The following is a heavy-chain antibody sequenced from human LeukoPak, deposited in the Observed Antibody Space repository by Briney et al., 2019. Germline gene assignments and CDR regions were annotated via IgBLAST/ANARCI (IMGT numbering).Heavy chain of an antibody. CDR1: GGSFSGYY. V-gene: IGHV4-34*01. J-gene: IGHJ5*02. D-gene: IGHD3-10*01. Sequence: PSETLSLTCAVYGGSFSGYYWSWIRQPPGKGLEWIGEINHSGSTNYNPSLKSRVTISVDTSKHQFSLKLSSVTAADTAVYYCARERRITMVRGVIITGWFDPWGQGTLVTVSS. CDR3: ARERRITMVRGVIITGWFDP. CDR2: INHSGST.